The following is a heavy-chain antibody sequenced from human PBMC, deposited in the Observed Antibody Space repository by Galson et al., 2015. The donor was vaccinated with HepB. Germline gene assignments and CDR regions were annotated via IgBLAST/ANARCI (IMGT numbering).Heavy chain of an antibody. J-gene: IGHJ4*02. CDR2: ISSSSSYT. D-gene: IGHD6-13*01. CDR3: ARVERLYSSSWYEAYYFDY. CDR1: GFTFSDYY. V-gene: IGHV3-11*05. Sequence: SLRLSCAASGFTFSDYYMSWIRQAPGKGLEWVSYISSSSSYTNYADSVKGRFTISRDNAKNSLYLQMNSLRAEDTAVYYCARVERLYSSSWYEAYYFDYWGQGTLVTVSS.